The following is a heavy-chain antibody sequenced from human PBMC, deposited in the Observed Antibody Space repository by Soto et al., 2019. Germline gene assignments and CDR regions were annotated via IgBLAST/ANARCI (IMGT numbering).Heavy chain of an antibody. CDR1: GFTFTSYW. Sequence: HPGGSLRLSCAASGFTFTSYWMSWVRQAPGKGLEWVANIKQDGSEKYFVDSVKGRFTISRDNAKNSLYLQMNSLRAEDTAVYYCASPRGGFYYYGLDVWGQGTTVTVSS. CDR2: IKQDGSEK. J-gene: IGHJ6*02. D-gene: IGHD3-10*01. V-gene: IGHV3-7*01. CDR3: ASPRGGFYYYGLDV.